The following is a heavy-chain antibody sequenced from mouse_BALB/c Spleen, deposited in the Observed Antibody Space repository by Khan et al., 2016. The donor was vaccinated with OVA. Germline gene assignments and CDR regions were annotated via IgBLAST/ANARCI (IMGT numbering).Heavy chain of an antibody. Sequence: VKLEVSGPGLVQPSQSLSITCTVSGFSLTSYGVHWVRQSPGKGLEWLGVIWNGGSTDYNEAFISRLNITKDNSKSQVFFKMNSLQSNDTAIYYCARNYDYDEGLTYWGQGTLVTVSA. CDR3: ARNYDYDEGLTY. CDR1: GFSLTSYG. D-gene: IGHD2-4*01. V-gene: IGHV2-2*03. CDR2: IWNGGST. J-gene: IGHJ3*01.